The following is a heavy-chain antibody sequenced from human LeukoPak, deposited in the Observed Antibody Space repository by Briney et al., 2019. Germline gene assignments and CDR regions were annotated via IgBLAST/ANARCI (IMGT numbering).Heavy chain of an antibody. CDR3: ARGRMVRVPDY. Sequence: ASVKVSCKASGYTFTNYYMHWVRQAPGQGLEWMGIINPRGGSTSYAQKFQGRVTMTRDTSTNTVYMDLSSLRSEDTAVYYCARGRMVRVPDYWGQGTLVTVSS. D-gene: IGHD3-10*01. CDR2: INPRGGST. CDR1: GYTFTNYY. J-gene: IGHJ4*02. V-gene: IGHV1-46*01.